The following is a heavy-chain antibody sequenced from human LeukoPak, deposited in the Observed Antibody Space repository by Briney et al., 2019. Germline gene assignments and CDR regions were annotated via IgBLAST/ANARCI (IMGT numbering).Heavy chain of an antibody. CDR3: ARGQSINFWSGYYTPWYYYYYYMDV. Sequence: GASVKVSCKASGYTFTSYAMNWVRQAPGQGLEWMGWINTNTGNPTYAQGFTGRFVFSLDTSVSTAYLQISSLKAEDTAVYYCARGQSINFWSGYYTPWYYYYYYMDVWGKGTTVTVSS. CDR2: INTNTGNP. V-gene: IGHV7-4-1*02. J-gene: IGHJ6*03. D-gene: IGHD3-3*01. CDR1: GYTFTSYA.